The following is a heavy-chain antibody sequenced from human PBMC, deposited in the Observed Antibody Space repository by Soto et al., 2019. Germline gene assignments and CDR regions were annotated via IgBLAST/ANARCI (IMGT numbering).Heavy chain of an antibody. D-gene: IGHD3-22*01. CDR1: GYTFTGYY. CDR2: INPNSGGT. Sequence: GASVKVSCKASGYTFTGYYMHWVRQAPGQGLEWMGWINPNSGGTNYAQKFQGRVTMTRDTSISTAYMELSRLRSDDTAVYYCARDLRYYYDSSGSSYLDYWGQGTLVTVSS. J-gene: IGHJ4*02. CDR3: ARDLRYYYDSSGSSYLDY. V-gene: IGHV1-2*02.